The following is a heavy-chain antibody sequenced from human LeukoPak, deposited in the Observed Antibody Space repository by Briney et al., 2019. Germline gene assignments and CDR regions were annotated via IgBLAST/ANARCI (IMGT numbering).Heavy chain of an antibody. J-gene: IGHJ3*02. Sequence: SETLSLTCTVSGGSISSYYWSWIRQPPGKGLEWIGYIYYSGSTNYNPSLKSRVTISVDTSKNQFSLKLGSVTAADTAVYYCARDGITMVRGVINGAFDIWGQGTMVTVSS. CDR2: IYYSGST. CDR1: GGSISSYY. CDR3: ARDGITMVRGVINGAFDI. V-gene: IGHV4-59*01. D-gene: IGHD3-10*01.